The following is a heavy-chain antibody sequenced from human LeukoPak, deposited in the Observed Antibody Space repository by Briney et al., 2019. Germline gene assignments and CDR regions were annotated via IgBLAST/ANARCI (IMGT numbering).Heavy chain of an antibody. Sequence: AAVKVSCKASVYTFTSYDINWVRQATGRGLEWMGWMNPNSGNTGYAQKFQGRVTITRNSSISTAYKELSSLRSEDTAVYYCARVKPWDGYNPYYLDYWGQGTLVTVSS. V-gene: IGHV1-8*03. CDR2: MNPNSGNT. J-gene: IGHJ4*02. D-gene: IGHD5-24*01. CDR1: VYTFTSYD. CDR3: ARVKPWDGYNPYYLDY.